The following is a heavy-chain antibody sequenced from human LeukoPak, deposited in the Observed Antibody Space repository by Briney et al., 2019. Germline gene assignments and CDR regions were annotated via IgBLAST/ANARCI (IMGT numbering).Heavy chain of an antibody. Sequence: GASVKVSCKASGGTFSSYAISWVRQAPGQGLEWMGGIIPIFGTANYAQKFQGRVTITADESTSTAYMELRSLRSEDTAIYYCARDRSYYLGSGINYFDSWGQGTLVTVSS. D-gene: IGHD3-10*01. CDR1: GGTFSSYA. V-gene: IGHV1-69*13. CDR3: ARDRSYYLGSGINYFDS. J-gene: IGHJ4*02. CDR2: IIPIFGTA.